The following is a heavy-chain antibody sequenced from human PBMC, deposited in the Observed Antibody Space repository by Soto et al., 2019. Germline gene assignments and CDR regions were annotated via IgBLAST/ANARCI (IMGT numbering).Heavy chain of an antibody. V-gene: IGHV4-39*01. Sequence: QLQLQESGPGLVKPSETLSRTCTVSGGSIRSRTYYWGWIRQPPGKGLEWIGTIYYSGSTYYNPSLKSRVTISVDTSKNQFSLKLSSVTAADTAVYYCGSSGWFDPWGQGTLVTVSS. CDR1: GGSIRSRTYY. CDR3: GSSGWFDP. J-gene: IGHJ5*02. CDR2: IYYSGST.